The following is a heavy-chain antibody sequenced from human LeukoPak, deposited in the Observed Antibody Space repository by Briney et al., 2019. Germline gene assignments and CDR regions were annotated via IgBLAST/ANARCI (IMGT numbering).Heavy chain of an antibody. J-gene: IGHJ4*02. CDR3: AKDPSMVRGENLFDY. CDR1: GFTFSSYW. CDR2: IKQDGSEK. D-gene: IGHD3-10*01. V-gene: IGHV3-7*01. Sequence: GGSLRLSCAASGFTFSSYWMSWVRQAPGKGLEWVANIKQDGSEKYYVDSVKGRFTISRDNAKNSLYLQMNSLRAEDTAVYYCAKDPSMVRGENLFDYWGQGTLVTVSS.